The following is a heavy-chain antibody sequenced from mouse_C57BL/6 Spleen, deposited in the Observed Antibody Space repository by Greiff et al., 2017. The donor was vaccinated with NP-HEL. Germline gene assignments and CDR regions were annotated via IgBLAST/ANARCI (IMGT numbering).Heavy chain of an antibody. Sequence: EVKLMESGGDLEKPGGSLKLSCAASGFTFSSYGMSWVRQTPDKRLEWVATISSGGSYTYYPDSVKGRFTISRDNAKNTLYLQMSSLKSEDTAMYYCARVYYGYDGDFDYWGQGTTLTVSS. D-gene: IGHD2-2*01. CDR2: ISSGGSYT. CDR3: ARVYYGYDGDFDY. CDR1: GFTFSSYG. J-gene: IGHJ2*01. V-gene: IGHV5-6*01.